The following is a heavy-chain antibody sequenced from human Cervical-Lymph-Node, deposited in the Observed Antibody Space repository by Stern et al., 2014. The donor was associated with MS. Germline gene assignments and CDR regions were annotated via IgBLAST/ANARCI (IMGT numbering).Heavy chain of an antibody. D-gene: IGHD6-19*01. CDR2: IAIRCSYK. V-gene: IGHV3-21*01. CDR1: GFTFSSYS. J-gene: IGHJ4*02. CDR3: ARDHAIAVADTGLGY. Sequence: VQLVQSGGGLVKPGGFLRLSCAASGFTFSSYSMNWVRQAPGKGLAWGSSIAIRCSYKYYADSVKRRFTISRTNAKNSLYLQMNSLRAEDAAVDYCARDHAIAVADTGLGYWGQGTLVTVSS.